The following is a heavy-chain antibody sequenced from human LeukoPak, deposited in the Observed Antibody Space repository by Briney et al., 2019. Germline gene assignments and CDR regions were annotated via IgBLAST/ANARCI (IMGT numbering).Heavy chain of an antibody. V-gene: IGHV1-2*02. CDR1: EYTFTDYY. CDR3: ARGIVVVPPAPTSAGFDY. CDR2: INPKSGGT. Sequence: RASVKVSCKASEYTFTDYYMHWVRQAPGQGLEWMGWINPKSGGTNYVQTFQGRVTMTRDTSISTAYMELSRLISDDTAVYYCARGIVVVPPAPTSAGFDYWGQGTLVTVSS. D-gene: IGHD2-2*01. J-gene: IGHJ4*02.